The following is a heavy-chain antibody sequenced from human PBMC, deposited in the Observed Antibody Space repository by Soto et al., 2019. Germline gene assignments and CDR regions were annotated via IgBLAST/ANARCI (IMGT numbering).Heavy chain of an antibody. J-gene: IGHJ3*02. Sequence: PGESLKISCKASGYSFSFYWIGWVRQMPGKGLEWMAIMYPGDSDIRYSPSFEAHVTISADKSTSTAFLQWSSLKASDTAMYYCATAYVYDFENSNYYRDAFDIWGQGTLVTV. CDR2: MYPGDSDI. CDR1: GYSFSFYW. V-gene: IGHV5-51*01. D-gene: IGHD3-22*01. CDR3: ATAYVYDFENSNYYRDAFDI.